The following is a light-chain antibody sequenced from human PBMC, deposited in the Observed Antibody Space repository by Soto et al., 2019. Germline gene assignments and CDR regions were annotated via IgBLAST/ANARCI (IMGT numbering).Light chain of an antibody. CDR3: QPYGNSLWT. CDR1: QTVSSIH. V-gene: IGKV3-20*01. CDR2: GAS. Sequence: ELVWTQYPGTMSLSPGERCTLSCRASQTVSSIHLAWYQQKAGQAPRLLIYGASTRATGIPDRFSGSGFGTDFTITISRLEPEDFAVYYCQPYGNSLWTVGQVTQVEIK. J-gene: IGKJ1*01.